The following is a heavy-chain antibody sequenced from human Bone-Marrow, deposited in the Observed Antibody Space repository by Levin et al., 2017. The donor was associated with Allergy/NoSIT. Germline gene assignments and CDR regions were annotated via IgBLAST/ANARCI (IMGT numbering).Heavy chain of an antibody. CDR3: ARDGYSRGSNDGFDI. Sequence: SETLSLTCAVSGGSISSGDYSWSWIRQPPGKGLEYIGCIYQSGRTNYNPSLKSRVTISADRSKNQLSLKLTSVTAADTAVYFCARDGYSRGSNDGFDIWGQGTMVTVSS. V-gene: IGHV4-30-2*01. CDR2: IYQSGRT. J-gene: IGHJ3*02. D-gene: IGHD5-12*01. CDR1: GGSISSGDYS.